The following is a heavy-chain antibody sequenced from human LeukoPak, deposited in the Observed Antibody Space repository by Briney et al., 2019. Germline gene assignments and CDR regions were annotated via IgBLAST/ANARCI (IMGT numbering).Heavy chain of an antibody. V-gene: IGHV4-59*01. Sequence: SETLSLTCTVSGASIGHFYWTWIRQSPGKGLEWIGFIYYSGSTNYNPSLKSRVTISVDTSKNQFSLKLSSVTAADTAVYYCTRGSIAYYYMDVWGKGTTVTISS. CDR3: TRGSIAYYYMDV. CDR1: GASIGHFY. CDR2: IYYSGST. D-gene: IGHD3-22*01. J-gene: IGHJ6*03.